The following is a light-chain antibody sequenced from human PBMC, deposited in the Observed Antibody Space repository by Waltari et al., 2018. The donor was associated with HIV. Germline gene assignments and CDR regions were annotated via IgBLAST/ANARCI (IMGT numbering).Light chain of an antibody. Sequence: SALTQPASVSGSPGQSITISCTGTSSDVGSYNFVSWYQQHPGKAPKLMIYEVSKRPSGFSNRFSGSKSGNTASLTSSGLQAEDEADYYCCSYAGSSTWVFGGGTKLTVL. CDR2: EVS. V-gene: IGLV2-23*02. CDR1: SSDVGSYNF. CDR3: CSYAGSSTWV. J-gene: IGLJ3*02.